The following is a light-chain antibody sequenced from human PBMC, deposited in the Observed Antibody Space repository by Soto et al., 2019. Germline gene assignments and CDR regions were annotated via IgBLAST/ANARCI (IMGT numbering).Light chain of an antibody. CDR3: CSYTTSNTFV. CDR2: HVT. V-gene: IGLV2-14*01. CDR1: SSDVGAYNY. J-gene: IGLJ1*01. Sequence: QSALTQPASVSGSLGQSITISCSGISSDVGAYNYVSWYQQYPGKAPKLMIYHVTDRPSGVSNRFSGSKSGNTASLTISGLQAEDEDYYYCCSYTTSNTFVFGTGTKVTVL.